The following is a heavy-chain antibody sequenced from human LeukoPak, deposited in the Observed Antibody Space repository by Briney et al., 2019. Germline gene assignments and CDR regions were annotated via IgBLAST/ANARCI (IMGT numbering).Heavy chain of an antibody. J-gene: IGHJ4*02. CDR2: IKPDGTTK. V-gene: IGHV3-7*03. D-gene: IGHD6-13*01. CDR3: ARSIPYGTTWYGRSDY. Sequence: GGSLRLSCAASGLNFSSRWMNWVRQAPGKGLEWVANIKPDGTTKFYVDSVKGRFTISRDNALNSLYLQMNSLRAEDTAIYYCARSIPYGTTWYGRSDYWGQGTLVTVSS. CDR1: GLNFSSRW.